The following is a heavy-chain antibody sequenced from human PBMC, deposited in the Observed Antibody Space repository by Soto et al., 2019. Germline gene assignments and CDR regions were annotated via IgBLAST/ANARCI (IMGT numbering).Heavy chain of an antibody. Sequence: EVQLVESGGGLVQPGGSLKLSCAASGFTFSGSAMHWVRQASGKGLEWVGRIRSKANSYATAYAASVKGRFTISRDDSKNTAYLQMNSLKTEDTAVYYCASIAARPFYYYYYMDVWGKGTTVTVSS. V-gene: IGHV3-73*01. J-gene: IGHJ6*03. CDR1: GFTFSGSA. CDR2: IRSKANSYAT. D-gene: IGHD6-6*01. CDR3: ASIAARPFYYYYYMDV.